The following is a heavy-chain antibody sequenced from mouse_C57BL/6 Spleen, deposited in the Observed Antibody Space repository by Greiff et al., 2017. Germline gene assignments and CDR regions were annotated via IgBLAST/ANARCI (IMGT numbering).Heavy chain of an antibody. V-gene: IGHV1-64*01. Sequence: QVQLQQPGAELVKPGASVQVSCKASGYTFTSYWMHWVKQRPGQGLEWIGMIHPNSGSTNYNEKFKSKATLTVDKSSSTAYMQLSSLTSEDSAVYYCATLTPSGKGGYWGQGTTLTVSS. J-gene: IGHJ2*01. CDR1: GYTFTSYW. CDR3: ATLTPSGKGGY. D-gene: IGHD4-1*01. CDR2: IHPNSGST.